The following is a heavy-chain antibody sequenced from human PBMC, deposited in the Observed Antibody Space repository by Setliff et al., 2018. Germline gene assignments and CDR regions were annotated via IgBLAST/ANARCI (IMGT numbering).Heavy chain of an antibody. D-gene: IGHD7-27*01. CDR2: IWFDGTKK. J-gene: IGHJ6*02. V-gene: IGHV3-33*06. Sequence: GESLKISCAASGFTFSNYGMHWVRQAPGKGLEWVAAIWFDGTKKYYGDSVKGRFTISRDNSKNTLFLQMNSLRVEDTAAYYCAKARKRINWGIQYYYGMDVWGQGTTVTVSS. CDR3: AKARKRINWGIQYYYGMDV. CDR1: GFTFSNYG.